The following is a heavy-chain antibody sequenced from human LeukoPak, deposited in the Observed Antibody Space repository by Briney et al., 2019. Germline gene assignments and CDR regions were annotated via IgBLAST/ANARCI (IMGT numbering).Heavy chain of an antibody. J-gene: IGHJ4*02. CDR3: ARQQGYCSGGSCYEIDY. CDR2: ISYSGDT. D-gene: IGHD2-15*01. CDR1: GDSISPYY. V-gene: IGHV4-59*08. Sequence: PSETLSLTCTVSGDSISPYYGSCIRHPPGKGLGWIGYISYSGDTNYNPSLKSRVTMSVDTSKNQLSLKLSSVTAADTAVYYCARQQGYCSGGSCYEIDYWGQGTLVTVSS.